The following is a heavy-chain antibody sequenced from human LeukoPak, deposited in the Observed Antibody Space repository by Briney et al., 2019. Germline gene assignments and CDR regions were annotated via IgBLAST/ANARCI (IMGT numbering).Heavy chain of an antibody. D-gene: IGHD1-1*01. CDR1: GGSISSYY. Sequence: SETLSLTCTVSGGSISSYYWSWLPQPPGKGLEWFGYIYYSGSTNYNPSLKSRVTISVDTTKNQFSLKLSSVSAADTAVYYCARSGRKTGTTVGYYYYYMDVWGKGTTVTVSS. CDR3: ARSGRKTGTTVGYYYYYMDV. CDR2: IYYSGST. J-gene: IGHJ6*03. V-gene: IGHV4-59*13.